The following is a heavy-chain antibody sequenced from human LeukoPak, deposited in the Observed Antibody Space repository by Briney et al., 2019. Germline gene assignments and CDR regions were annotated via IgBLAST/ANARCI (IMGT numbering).Heavy chain of an antibody. V-gene: IGHV4-59*01. D-gene: IGHD1-26*01. J-gene: IGHJ3*02. CDR1: GGSISSYY. Sequence: SETLSLTCTVSGGSISSYYWSWIRQPPGKGLEWIGYIYYSGSTNYNPSLKSRVTISVDTSKNQFSLKLSSVTAAGTAVYYCARGVGATPTDAFDIWGQGTMVTASS. CDR3: ARGVGATPTDAFDI. CDR2: IYYSGST.